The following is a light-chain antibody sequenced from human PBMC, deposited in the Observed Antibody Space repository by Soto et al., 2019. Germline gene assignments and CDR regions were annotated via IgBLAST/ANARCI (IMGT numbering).Light chain of an antibody. CDR1: QDISNH. J-gene: IGKJ3*01. V-gene: IGKV1-33*01. CDR2: DAC. CDR3: QKHDGVPL. Sequence: DIQLTQSPSSLSASVGDRVTITCQASQDISNHLNWYQQKPGKAPNLMIYDACDLETGVPSRFSGSGSGTFFSFSINSLQPEDIATYYCQKHDGVPLFGPGTKVEIK.